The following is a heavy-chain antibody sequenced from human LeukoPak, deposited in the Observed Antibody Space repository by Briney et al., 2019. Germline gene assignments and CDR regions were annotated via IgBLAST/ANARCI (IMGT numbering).Heavy chain of an antibody. D-gene: IGHD3-22*01. Sequence: SETLSLTCAVSGYSISSGYYWGWIRQPPGKGLEWIGSIYHSGSTYYNPSLKSRVTISVDTSKNQFSLKLSSVTAADTAVYYCARVDYYDSSGYPGNWYFDLWGRGTLVSVSS. CDR1: GYSISSGYY. CDR2: IYHSGST. CDR3: ARVDYYDSSGYPGNWYFDL. J-gene: IGHJ2*01. V-gene: IGHV4-38-2*01.